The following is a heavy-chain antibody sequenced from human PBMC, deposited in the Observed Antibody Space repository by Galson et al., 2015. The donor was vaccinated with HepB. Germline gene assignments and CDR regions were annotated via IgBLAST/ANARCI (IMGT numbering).Heavy chain of an antibody. D-gene: IGHD3-22*01. CDR3: AREFPDSSGYYQLGDY. CDR1: GFTFSSYG. J-gene: IGHJ4*02. V-gene: IGHV3-33*01. Sequence: SLRLSCAASGFTFSSYGMHWVRQAPGKGLEWVAVIWYDGSNKYYADSVKGRFTISRDNSKNTLYLQMNSLRAEDTAVYYCAREFPDSSGYYQLGDYWGQGTLVTVSS. CDR2: IWYDGSNK.